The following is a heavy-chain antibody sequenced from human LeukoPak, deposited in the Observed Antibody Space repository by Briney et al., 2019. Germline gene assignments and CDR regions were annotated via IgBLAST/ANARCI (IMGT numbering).Heavy chain of an antibody. V-gene: IGHV4-34*01. CDR2: INHSGST. CDR3: ARGLFRGSGWPEFDY. CDR1: GGSFSAYY. J-gene: IGHJ4*02. D-gene: IGHD6-19*01. Sequence: SETLSLTCAVYGGSFSAYYWSWIRQPPGKGLEWIGEINHSGSTNHNPSLKSRVTISVDTSKNQFSLKLNSVTAADTAVYYCARGLFRGSGWPEFDYWGQGTLVTVSS.